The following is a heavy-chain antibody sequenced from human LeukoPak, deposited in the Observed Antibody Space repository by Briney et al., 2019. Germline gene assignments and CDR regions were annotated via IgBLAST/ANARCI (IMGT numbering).Heavy chain of an antibody. V-gene: IGHV5-51*01. D-gene: IGHD2-15*01. CDR2: ICPGDSDT. CDR3: ARRVVATPGAFDI. Sequence: GESLKISCKGSGYSFTNYWIGWVRQMPGKGLEWMGIICPGDSDTRYSPSFQGQVTISADKSISTAYLQWSSLKASDTAMYYCARRVVATPGAFDIWGQGTMVTASS. J-gene: IGHJ3*02. CDR1: GYSFTNYW.